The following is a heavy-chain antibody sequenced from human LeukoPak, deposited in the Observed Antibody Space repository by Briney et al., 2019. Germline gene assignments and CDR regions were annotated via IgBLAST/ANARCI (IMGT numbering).Heavy chain of an antibody. D-gene: IGHD2-21*02. CDR3: ARDRGSYCGGDCYYFDY. V-gene: IGHV1-18*01. J-gene: IGHJ4*02. CDR1: GYTFTSYG. Sequence: ASVKVSCKASGYTFTSYGISWVRQAPGQGLEWMGWISAYNGNTNYAQKLQGRVTMTTDTSTSTAYMELRSLRSDDTAVYYCARDRGSYCGGDCYYFDYWGQGTLVTVSS. CDR2: ISAYNGNT.